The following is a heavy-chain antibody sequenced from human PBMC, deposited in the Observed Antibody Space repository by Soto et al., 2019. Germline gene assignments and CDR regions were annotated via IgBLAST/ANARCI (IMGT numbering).Heavy chain of an antibody. V-gene: IGHV3-23*01. D-gene: IGHD6-19*01. Sequence: GGSLRLSCAASGFTFSSYAMSWVRQAPGKGLEWVSAISGSGGSTYYADSVKGRFTISRDNSKNTLYLQMNSLRAEDTAVYYSAKDDAIAVAGSIGYWGQGTLVTVSS. CDR3: AKDDAIAVAGSIGY. CDR1: GFTFSSYA. J-gene: IGHJ4*02. CDR2: ISGSGGST.